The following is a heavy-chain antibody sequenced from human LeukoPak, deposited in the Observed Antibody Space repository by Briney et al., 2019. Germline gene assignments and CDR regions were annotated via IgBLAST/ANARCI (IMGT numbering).Heavy chain of an antibody. V-gene: IGHV1-24*01. Sequence: ASVKVSRKVSGYTLTELSMHWVRQAPGKGLEWMGGFDPEDGETIYAQKFQGRVTMTEDTSTDTAYMELSSLRSEDTAVYYCATLTGTTPSYYYYYMDVWAKGPRSPSP. CDR1: GYTLTELS. D-gene: IGHD1-7*01. CDR2: FDPEDGET. CDR3: ATLTGTTPSYYYYYMDV. J-gene: IGHJ6*03.